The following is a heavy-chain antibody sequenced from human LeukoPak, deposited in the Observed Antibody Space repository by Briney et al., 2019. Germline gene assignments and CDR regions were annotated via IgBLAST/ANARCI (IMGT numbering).Heavy chain of an antibody. V-gene: IGHV4-34*01. Sequence: SETLSLTCAVYGGSFSGYYWSWIRQPPGKGLEWIGEINHSGGTNYNPSLKSRVTISVDTSKNQFSTKLSSVTAADTDVYYCARGEVTFDSWGQGTLVTVSS. J-gene: IGHJ4*02. D-gene: IGHD2-21*02. CDR3: ARGEVTFDS. CDR1: GGSFSGYY. CDR2: INHSGGT.